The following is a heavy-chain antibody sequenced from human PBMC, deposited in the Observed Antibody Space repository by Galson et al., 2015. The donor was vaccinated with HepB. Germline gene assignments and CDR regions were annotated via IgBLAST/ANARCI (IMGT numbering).Heavy chain of an antibody. J-gene: IGHJ3*02. V-gene: IGHV4-61*01. CDR1: GDSVSSGSYY. Sequence: ETLSLTCTVSGDSVSSGSYYWSWIRQPPGKGLEWIGYIYHNGSTNYNPSPKSRVTISLDTSKNQFSLKLSSVTAADTAVYYCARSSTAAGTGDAFDIWGQGTMVTVSS. CDR2: IYHNGST. CDR3: ARSSTAAGTGDAFDI. D-gene: IGHD6-13*01.